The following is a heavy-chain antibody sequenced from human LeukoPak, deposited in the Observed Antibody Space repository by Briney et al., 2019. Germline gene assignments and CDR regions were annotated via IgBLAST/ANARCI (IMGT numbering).Heavy chain of an antibody. V-gene: IGHV3-23*01. D-gene: IGHD2-2*01. CDR3: AKEDQEGAAFDI. CDR2: ISGSGGST. J-gene: IGHJ3*02. Sequence: VGSLRLSCAASGFTFDDYGMSWVRQAPGKGLEWVSAISGSGGSTYYADSVKGRFTISRDNSKNTLYLQMNSLRAEDTAVYYCAKEDQEGAAFDIWGQGTMVTVSS. CDR1: GFTFDDYG.